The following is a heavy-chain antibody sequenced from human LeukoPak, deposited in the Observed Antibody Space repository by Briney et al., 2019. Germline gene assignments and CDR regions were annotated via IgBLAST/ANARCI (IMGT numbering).Heavy chain of an antibody. D-gene: IGHD5-24*01. J-gene: IGHJ3*02. CDR3: AKPAQVDGSIDVFDI. CDR1: GFTFSSYG. Sequence: GGSLRLSCAASGFTFSSYGMVWVRQAPAKGLKWVAFIRYDGSDKYYADSVKGRFTISRDNSKNTLYLQMNSLRAEDTALYYCAKPAQVDGSIDVFDIWGQGTMVTVSS. V-gene: IGHV3-30*02. CDR2: IRYDGSDK.